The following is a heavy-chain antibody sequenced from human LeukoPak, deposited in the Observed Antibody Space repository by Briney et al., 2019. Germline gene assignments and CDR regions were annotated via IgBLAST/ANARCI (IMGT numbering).Heavy chain of an antibody. CDR1: GDFNRIYY. D-gene: IGHD3-3*01. J-gene: IGHJ4*02. V-gene: IGHV4-59*07. CDR3: AKGRYRDGF. Sequence: PSDTLSLTCTVCGDFNRIYYWIWIRHPTGEGREWIGFISYSGSTFLNRSLKSPVTISVGTSKNQSALNIRHVTAAGTAGEFLAKGRYRDGFWGQGILVTVSS. CDR2: ISYSGST.